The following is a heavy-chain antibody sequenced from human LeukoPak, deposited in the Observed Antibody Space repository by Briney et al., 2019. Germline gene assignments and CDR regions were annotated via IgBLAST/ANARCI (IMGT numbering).Heavy chain of an antibody. D-gene: IGHD3-22*01. V-gene: IGHV3-7*01. Sequence: GGSLRLSCAASGFTFSPYAMNWLRQAPGKGLEWVANIKQDGSEKYYVDSVKGRFTISRDNAKNSLYLQMNSLRAEDTAVYYCARDRYYYDSSGYIRGFDYWGQGTLVTVSS. CDR3: ARDRYYYDSSGYIRGFDY. J-gene: IGHJ4*02. CDR1: GFTFSPYA. CDR2: IKQDGSEK.